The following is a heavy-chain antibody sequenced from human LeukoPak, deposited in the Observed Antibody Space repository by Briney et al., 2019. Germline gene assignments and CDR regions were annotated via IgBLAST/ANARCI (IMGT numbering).Heavy chain of an antibody. J-gene: IGHJ4*02. V-gene: IGHV3-23*01. CDR1: GFTFSSYA. CDR3: SRGRVDSRQILYYFDY. Sequence: GGSLRLSCAASGFTFSSYAMSWVRQAPGKGLEWVSAISGSGGSTYYADSVKGRFTISRDNSKNTLYLQMNSLKTEDTAIYHCSRGRVDSRQILYYFDYWGQGTLVTVSS. D-gene: IGHD3-10*01. CDR2: ISGSGGST.